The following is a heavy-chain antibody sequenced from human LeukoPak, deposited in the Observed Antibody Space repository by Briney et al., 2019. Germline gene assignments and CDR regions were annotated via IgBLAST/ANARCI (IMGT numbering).Heavy chain of an antibody. CDR2: IYTSGST. CDR3: ARRGSSWHNWFDP. J-gene: IGHJ5*02. V-gene: IGHV4-4*09. D-gene: IGHD6-13*01. CDR1: GASINTYY. Sequence: PSETLSLTCTVSGASINTYYWNWIRQPPGKGLEWIGYIYTSGSTNYNPSLKSRVTISVDTSKNQFSLKLSSVTAADTAVYYCARRGSSWHNWFDPWGQGTLVTVSS.